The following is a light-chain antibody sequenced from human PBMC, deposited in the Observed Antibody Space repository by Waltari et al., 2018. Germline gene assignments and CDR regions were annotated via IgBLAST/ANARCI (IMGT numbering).Light chain of an antibody. J-gene: IGKJ1*01. CDR3: QQYDRYSAWT. V-gene: IGKV1-5*01. CDR1: QSVTRY. CDR2: DVS. Sequence: DLQMTQSPSTLSASVGDRVTITCRASQSVTRYLAWYQQKPGKAPKVLIWDVSSLERGVPSRFSGSGSGTEFTLTISSLQPDDFATYYCQQYDRYSAWTFGQGTKVEIK.